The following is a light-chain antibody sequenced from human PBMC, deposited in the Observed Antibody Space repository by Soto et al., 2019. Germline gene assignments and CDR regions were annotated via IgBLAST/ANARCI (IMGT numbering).Light chain of an antibody. Sequence: QSVLTQPPSVSGAPGQRVTISCTGSSSNIGAGYDVHWYQQRPGTAPKLLIFGNINRPSGVPDRFSGSKSGTSASLAITGLQAEDEGDYYCATWDDRRNGVVFGGGTKLTVL. CDR3: ATWDDRRNGVV. CDR2: GNI. J-gene: IGLJ2*01. CDR1: SSNIGAGYD. V-gene: IGLV1-40*01.